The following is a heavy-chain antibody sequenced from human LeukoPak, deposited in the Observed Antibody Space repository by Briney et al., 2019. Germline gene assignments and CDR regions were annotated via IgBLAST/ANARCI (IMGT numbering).Heavy chain of an antibody. D-gene: IGHD3-16*02. CDR3: AKVPYDYVWGSYRYTPSY. Sequence: PGGSLRLSCAASGFTFSSYGMHWVRQAPGKGLEWVAFIRYDGSNKYYADSVKGRFTIPRDNSKNTLYLQMNSLRAEDTAVYYCAKVPYDYVWGSYRYTPSYWGQGTLVTVSS. CDR1: GFTFSSYG. J-gene: IGHJ4*02. V-gene: IGHV3-30*02. CDR2: IRYDGSNK.